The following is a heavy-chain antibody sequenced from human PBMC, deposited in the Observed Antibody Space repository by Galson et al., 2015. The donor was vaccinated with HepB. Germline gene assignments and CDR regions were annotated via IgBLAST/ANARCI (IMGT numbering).Heavy chain of an antibody. J-gene: IGHJ4*02. V-gene: IGHV3-23*01. Sequence: SLRLSCAASGFTFSSSSMHWVRQAPGKGLEWVSGIGSNDGRTYYADSVKGRFTISRDDFKNILYLHMSSPRVEDTAFYYCGAGVGHDYWGQGALVTVSS. CDR3: GAGVGHDY. CDR1: GFTFSSSS. CDR2: IGSNDGRT. D-gene: IGHD3-10*01.